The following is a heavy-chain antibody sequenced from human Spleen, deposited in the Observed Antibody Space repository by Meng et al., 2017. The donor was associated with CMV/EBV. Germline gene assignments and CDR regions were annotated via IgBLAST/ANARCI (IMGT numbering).Heavy chain of an antibody. Sequence: ETLSLTCAASRFTFSNYNMNWVRQAPGKGLEWVSSISSSSSYIYYADSVKGRFTISRDNAKNSLYLQMNSLRAEDTAVYYCARVLRFLEWPPHYGMDVWGQGTTVTVSS. CDR3: ARVLRFLEWPPHYGMDV. CDR2: ISSSSSYI. J-gene: IGHJ6*02. D-gene: IGHD3-3*01. V-gene: IGHV3-21*01. CDR1: RFTFSNYN.